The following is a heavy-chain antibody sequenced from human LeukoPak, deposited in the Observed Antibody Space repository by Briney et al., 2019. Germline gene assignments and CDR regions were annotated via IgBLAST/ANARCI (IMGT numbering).Heavy chain of an antibody. Sequence: PGGSLRLSCAASGFTFSSYAMSWVRQAPGKGLEWVSAISGSGGSTYYADSVKGRFTISRDDSKNTLYLQMNSLRAEDTAVYYCAKDPGDYYGSGTYVYWGQGTLVTVSS. V-gene: IGHV3-23*01. D-gene: IGHD3-10*01. CDR2: ISGSGGST. CDR1: GFTFSSYA. CDR3: AKDPGDYYGSGTYVY. J-gene: IGHJ4*02.